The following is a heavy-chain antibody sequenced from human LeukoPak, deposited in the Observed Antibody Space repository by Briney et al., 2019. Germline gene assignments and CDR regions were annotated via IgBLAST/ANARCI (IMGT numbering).Heavy chain of an antibody. CDR1: GYTFTGYY. D-gene: IGHD6-19*01. CDR2: INPNSGGT. J-gene: IGHJ4*02. CDR3: ARDVGSGWPHLDY. V-gene: IGHV1-2*06. Sequence: GASVKVSCKASGYTFTGYYMHWVRQAPGQGLEWMGRINPNSGGTNYAQKFQGRVTMTRDTSISTAYMELSRLRSDDTAVYYCARDVGSGWPHLDYWGQGTLVTVSS.